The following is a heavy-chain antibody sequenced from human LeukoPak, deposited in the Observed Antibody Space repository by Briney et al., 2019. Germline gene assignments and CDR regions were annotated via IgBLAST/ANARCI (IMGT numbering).Heavy chain of an antibody. Sequence: GFTXSRYGMSWVRQAPGKGLEWVSAISGSGGSTYYADSVKGRFTISRDNSKNTVYLQINSLRAEDTAVYYXXXDXXPXXVXADXXYWGQGTLVTVSS. CDR2: ISGSGGST. J-gene: IGHJ4*02. CDR3: XXDXXPXXVXADXXY. CDR1: GFTXSRYG. D-gene: IGHD3-22*01. V-gene: IGHV3-23*01.